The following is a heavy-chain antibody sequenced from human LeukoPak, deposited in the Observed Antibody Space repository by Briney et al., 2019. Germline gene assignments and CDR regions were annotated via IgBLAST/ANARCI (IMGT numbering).Heavy chain of an antibody. CDR3: ARGIVATVTTEYYYHMDV. Sequence: PSETLSLTCTVSGGSISSYYWSWIRQPPGKGLEWIGYIYYSGSTNYNPSLKSRVTISVETSKNQFSLKLSSVTAADTAVYYCARGIVATVTTEYYYHMDVWGKGTTVTVSS. V-gene: IGHV4-59*01. CDR2: IYYSGST. J-gene: IGHJ6*03. D-gene: IGHD4-17*01. CDR1: GGSISSYY.